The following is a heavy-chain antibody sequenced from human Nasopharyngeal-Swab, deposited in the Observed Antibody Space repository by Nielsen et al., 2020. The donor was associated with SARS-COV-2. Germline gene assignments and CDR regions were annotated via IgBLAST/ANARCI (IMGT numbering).Heavy chain of an antibody. J-gene: IGHJ6*02. CDR2: IWYDGSNK. CDR3: ARDLFGGASSSSYGTDV. CDR1: GFTFSSYG. Sequence: GGSLRLSCAASGFTFSSYGMHWVRQAPGKGLEWVAVIWYDGSNKYYADSVKGRFTISRDNSKNTLYLQMNSLRAEDTAVYYCARDLFGGASSSSYGTDVWGQGTAVTVSS. D-gene: IGHD6-13*01. V-gene: IGHV3-33*01.